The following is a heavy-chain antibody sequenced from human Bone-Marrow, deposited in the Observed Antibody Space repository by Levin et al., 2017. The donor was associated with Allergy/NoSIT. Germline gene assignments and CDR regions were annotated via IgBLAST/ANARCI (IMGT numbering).Heavy chain of an antibody. D-gene: IGHD3-22*01. J-gene: IGHJ3*01. V-gene: IGHV4-39*07. CDR3: ARVAVGYYYYDSSGSAGES. CDR2: IYYSGST. Sequence: SETLSLTCTVSGGSISSSSYYWGWIRQPPGKGLEWIGSIYYSGSTYYNPSLKSRVTISVDTSKNQFSLKLSSVTAADTAVYYCARVAVGYYYYDSSGSAGESWGQGTMVTGSS. CDR1: GGSISSSSYY.